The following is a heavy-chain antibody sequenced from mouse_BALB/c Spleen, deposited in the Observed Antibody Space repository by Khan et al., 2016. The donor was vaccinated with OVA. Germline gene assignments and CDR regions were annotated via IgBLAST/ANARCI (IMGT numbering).Heavy chain of an antibody. V-gene: IGHV9-3*02. D-gene: IGHD2-1*01. CDR2: INTNTGEP. CDR1: GYTFTNYG. CDR3: ARRSISYGYFDV. Sequence: QIQLVQSGPELKKPGETAKISGKVSGYTFTNYGMNWVKQAPGKGLKWMGGINTNTGEPTYAEEFKGRFAFSLETFASTAYLQINNSKNEDTATYFFARRSISYGYFDVWGAGTTVTVSS. J-gene: IGHJ1*01.